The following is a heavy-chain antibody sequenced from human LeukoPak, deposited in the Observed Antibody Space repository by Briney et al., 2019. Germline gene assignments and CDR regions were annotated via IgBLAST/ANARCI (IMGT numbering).Heavy chain of an antibody. V-gene: IGHV3-48*03. J-gene: IGHJ3*02. CDR3: ARDMRDIVVVPAANGPAFDI. CDR2: ISSSGSTI. Sequence: GGSLRLSCAASGVTFSSYEMNWVRQAPGKGLEWVSYISSSGSTIYYADSVKGRFTISRDNAKNSLYLQMNSLRAEDTAVYYCARDMRDIVVVPAANGPAFDIWGQGTMVTVSS. CDR1: GVTFSSYE. D-gene: IGHD2-2*01.